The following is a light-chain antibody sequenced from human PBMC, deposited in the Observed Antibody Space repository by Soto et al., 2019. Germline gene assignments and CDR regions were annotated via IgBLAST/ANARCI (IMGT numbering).Light chain of an antibody. CDR3: QQYDRSPWT. J-gene: IGKJ1*01. Sequence: EIVLTQSPGTLSLSPGERATLSCRASQSVSSSFFAWYQQKPGQAPRLLIYGASSRATGIPDRFSGSGSGTASTLAISRLEPEDFAVYYCQQYDRSPWTFRQGTKLEFK. CDR1: QSVSSSF. CDR2: GAS. V-gene: IGKV3-20*01.